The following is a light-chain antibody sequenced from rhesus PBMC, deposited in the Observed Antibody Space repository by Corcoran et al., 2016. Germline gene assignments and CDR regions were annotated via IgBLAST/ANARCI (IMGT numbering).Light chain of an antibody. CDR1: QGISSW. CDR3: QQYSSRLT. Sequence: DIQMTQSPSSLSASVGDTVTITCRTSQGISSWLAWYQQKPGKAPKLLIYTASSLQSGVPSRFSGSGSETDFTLTISSLQYEDFATYYCQQYSSRLTFGGGTKVEVK. J-gene: IGKJ4*01. CDR2: TAS. V-gene: IGKV1-22*01.